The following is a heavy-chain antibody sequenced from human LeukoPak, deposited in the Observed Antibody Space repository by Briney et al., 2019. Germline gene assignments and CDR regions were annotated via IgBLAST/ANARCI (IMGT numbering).Heavy chain of an antibody. CDR3: AKAAYYYGSGSSAIDY. Sequence: AGGSLRLSCAASGFTFSTYNMNWVRQAPGKGLEWVSYITSSSSTLFYADSVKGRFTISRDNAKNSLYLQMNSLRAEDTAVYYCAKAAYYYGSGSSAIDYWGQGTLVTVSS. CDR2: ITSSSSTL. J-gene: IGHJ4*02. D-gene: IGHD3-10*01. V-gene: IGHV3-48*01. CDR1: GFTFSTYN.